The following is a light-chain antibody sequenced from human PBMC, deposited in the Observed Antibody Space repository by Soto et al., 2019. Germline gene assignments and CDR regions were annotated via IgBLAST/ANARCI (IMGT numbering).Light chain of an antibody. CDR2: GAS. V-gene: IGKV3-15*01. J-gene: IGKJ1*01. CDR1: QSVGSN. CDR3: QQYDNWPSWT. Sequence: EIVMTQSPATLSVSPGERAILSCRASQSVGSNLAWYQQKPGQAPRLLIYGASTRATGFPARFSGRGSGTEFTLTISSLQSEDFAIYYCQQYDNWPSWTFGQGTKVDIK.